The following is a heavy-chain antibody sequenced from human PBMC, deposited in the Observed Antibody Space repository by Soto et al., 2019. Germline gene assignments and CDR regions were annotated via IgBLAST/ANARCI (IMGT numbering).Heavy chain of an antibody. V-gene: IGHV4-39*01. CDR2: IYYSVST. CDR1: GGSISSSSYY. CDR3: ARLYGSSLFDY. D-gene: IGHD6-6*01. J-gene: IGHJ4*02. Sequence: QLQLQESGPGLVKPSETLSLTCTVSGGSISSSSYYWGWIRQPPGKGLEWIGTIYYSVSTYYNPSLQSRVTISVDPSKNQFSLKLSSVTAADTAVYYCARLYGSSLFDYWGQGTLVTVSS.